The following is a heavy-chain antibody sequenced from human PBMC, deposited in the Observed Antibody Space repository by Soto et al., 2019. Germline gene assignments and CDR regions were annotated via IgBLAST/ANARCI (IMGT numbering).Heavy chain of an antibody. D-gene: IGHD6-13*01. Sequence: ASVKVSCKASGYTFTSYYMHWVRQAPGQGLEWMGIINPSGGSTSYAQKFQGRVTMTRDTSTSTVYMELSSLRSEDTAVYYCARVVRDSSSWPNLYYYYYYGMDVWGQGTTVPVS. CDR1: GYTFTSYY. J-gene: IGHJ6*02. CDR3: ARVVRDSSSWPNLYYYYYYGMDV. CDR2: INPSGGST. V-gene: IGHV1-46*01.